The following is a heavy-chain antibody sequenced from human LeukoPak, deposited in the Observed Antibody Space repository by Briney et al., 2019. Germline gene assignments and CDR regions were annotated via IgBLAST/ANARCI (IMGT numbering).Heavy chain of an antibody. CDR1: GFTFGDYA. CDR3: ARDQPGGSGGNWFDP. Sequence: GGSLRLSCTTSGFTFGDYAMSWVRQAPGKGLEWVGFIRSKAYGGTTEYAASVKGRFTISRDNSKNTLYLQMNSLRVEDTAIYYCARDQPGGSGGNWFDPWGQGTLVTVSS. CDR2: IRSKAYGGTT. D-gene: IGHD3-10*01. J-gene: IGHJ5*02. V-gene: IGHV3-49*04.